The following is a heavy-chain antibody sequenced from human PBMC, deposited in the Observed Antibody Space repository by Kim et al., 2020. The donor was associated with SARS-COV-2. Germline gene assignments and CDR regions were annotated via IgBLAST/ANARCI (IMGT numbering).Heavy chain of an antibody. Sequence: SETLSLTCTVSGDSVSSTAYFWVWIRKPPGKGLEWIGSVHSGGTTSYNPSLRSRLTISMDTSKNQFSLNLMSVTAADTAVYYCATRILASRGGWGQGTLVTVSS. V-gene: IGHV4-39*01. J-gene: IGHJ4*02. CDR1: GDSVSSTAYF. CDR2: VHSGGTT. CDR3: ATRILASRGG. D-gene: IGHD3-16*01.